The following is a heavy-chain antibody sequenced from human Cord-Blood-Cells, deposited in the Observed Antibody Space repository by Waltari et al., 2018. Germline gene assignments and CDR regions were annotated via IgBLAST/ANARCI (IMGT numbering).Heavy chain of an antibody. D-gene: IGHD2-21*01. J-gene: IGHJ4*02. CDR1: GGSISSYY. Sequence: QVQLQESGPGLVKPSETLSLTCTVSGGSISSYYWSWIRQPPGKGLEWIGYIYYSGSTNYNPSLKSRVTISVDTSKNQFSLKLSSVTAADTAVYYCARVNLRYGSCLLSGDCYEYFDYWGQGTLVTVSS. CDR2: IYYSGST. CDR3: ARVNLRYGSCLLSGDCYEYFDY. V-gene: IGHV4-59*01.